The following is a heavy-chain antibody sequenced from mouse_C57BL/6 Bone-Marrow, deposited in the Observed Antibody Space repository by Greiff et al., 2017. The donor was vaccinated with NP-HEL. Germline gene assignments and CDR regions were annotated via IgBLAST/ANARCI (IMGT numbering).Heavy chain of an antibody. D-gene: IGHD1-1*01. Sequence: VQLQQSGPGLVAPSQSLSITCTVSGFSLTSYAISWVRQPPGKGLEWLGVIWPGGGTNYNSALKSRLSISKDNSKSQVFLKMNSLQTDDTARYYYARNYYGTPFAYWGQGTLVTVSA. J-gene: IGHJ3*01. CDR2: IWPGGGT. V-gene: IGHV2-9-1*01. CDR1: GFSLTSYA. CDR3: ARNYYGTPFAY.